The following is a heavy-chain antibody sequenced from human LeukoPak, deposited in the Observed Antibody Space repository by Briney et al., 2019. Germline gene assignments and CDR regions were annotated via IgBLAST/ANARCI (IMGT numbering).Heavy chain of an antibody. Sequence: PGGSLRLSCAASGFIVSTNFMSWVRQAPGKGPEWVSIIYADGGTKYADSVKGRFTISRDTSKNTFSLQMNNLRAEDTAVYYCARLASRSYWGQGTLVAVSS. CDR2: IYADGGT. D-gene: IGHD6-6*01. J-gene: IGHJ4*02. V-gene: IGHV3-53*01. CDR1: GFIVSTNF. CDR3: ARLASRSY.